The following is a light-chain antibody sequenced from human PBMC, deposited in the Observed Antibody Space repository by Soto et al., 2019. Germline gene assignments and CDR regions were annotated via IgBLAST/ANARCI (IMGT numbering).Light chain of an antibody. CDR3: QQYYSYPQT. CDR1: QGISSY. Sequence: AIRMTQSPSSLSASPGARVTITCRASQGISSYLAWYQQKPGKAPKLLIYAASTLQSGVPSRFSGSGSGTDFTLTISGLQSEDFATYYCQQYYSYPQTFGQGTKVEIK. J-gene: IGKJ1*01. CDR2: AAS. V-gene: IGKV1-8*01.